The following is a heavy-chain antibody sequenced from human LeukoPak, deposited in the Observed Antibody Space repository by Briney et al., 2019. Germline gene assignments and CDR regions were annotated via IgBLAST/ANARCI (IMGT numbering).Heavy chain of an antibody. CDR2: ISDSGST. CDR1: GGSISSYY. CDR3: ARTRYSSGWFFDY. Sequence: KPSETLSLTCTVSGGSISSYYWGWIRQPPREGTGWTGHISDSGSTNYNPSLKGRLTISVDTSKNQFSLKLSSVTAADTAVYYCARTRYSSGWFFDYWGQGILVTVSS. V-gene: IGHV4-59*01. J-gene: IGHJ4*02. D-gene: IGHD6-19*01.